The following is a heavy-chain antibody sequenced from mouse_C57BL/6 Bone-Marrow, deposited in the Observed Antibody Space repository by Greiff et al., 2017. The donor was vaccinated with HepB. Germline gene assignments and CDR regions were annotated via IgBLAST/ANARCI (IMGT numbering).Heavy chain of an antibody. CDR1: GFTFSSYA. J-gene: IGHJ4*01. CDR2: ISDGGSYT. D-gene: IGHD1-1*01. Sequence: EVKLMESGGGLVKPGGSLKLSCAASGFTFSSYAMSWVRQTPEKRLEWVATISDGGSYTYYPDNVKGRFPISRDNAKNNLYLQMSHLKSEDTAMYYCARIYYERGYAMDYWGQGTSVTVSS. CDR3: ARIYYERGYAMDY. V-gene: IGHV5-4*03.